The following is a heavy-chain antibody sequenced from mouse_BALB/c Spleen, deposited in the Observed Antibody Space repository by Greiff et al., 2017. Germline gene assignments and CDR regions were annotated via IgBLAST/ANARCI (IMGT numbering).Heavy chain of an antibody. CDR2: INPYNGDT. CDR1: GYSFTGYF. Sequence: EVQLQQSGPELVKPGASVKISCKASGYSFTGYFMNWVMQSHGKSLEWIGRINPYNGDTFYNQKFKGKATLTVDKSSSTAHMELRSLASEDSAVYYCALTSFAYWGQGTLITVSA. V-gene: IGHV1-20*02. J-gene: IGHJ3*01. CDR3: ALTSFAY.